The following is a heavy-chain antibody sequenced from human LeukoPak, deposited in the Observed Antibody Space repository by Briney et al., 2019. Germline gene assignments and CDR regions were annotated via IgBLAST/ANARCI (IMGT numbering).Heavy chain of an antibody. J-gene: IGHJ4*02. CDR2: MTGNRGSI. CDR1: GFTFSTST. V-gene: IGHV3-64D*09. CDR3: ARRSGGFDL. Sequence: GGSLRLSCSASGFTFSTSTMYWVRQVPGKGLEYVSGMTGNRGSIEYADSVKGRFTISRENSRNTVYLQMRSLTTEDTAVYYCARRSGGFDLWGQGTLVTVS. D-gene: IGHD1-26*01.